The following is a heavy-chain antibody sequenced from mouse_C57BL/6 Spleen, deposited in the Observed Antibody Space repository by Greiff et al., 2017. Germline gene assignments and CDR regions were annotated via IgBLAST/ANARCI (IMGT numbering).Heavy chain of an antibody. CDR2: INPNNGGT. D-gene: IGHD2-2*01. J-gene: IGHJ2*01. CDR1: GYTFTDYY. CDR3: ARMVTNYFDY. V-gene: IGHV1-26*01. Sequence: VQLQQSGPELVKPGASVKISCKASGYTFTDYYMNWVKQSHGKSLEWIGDINPNNGGTSYNQKFKGKATLTVDKSSSTAYMELRSLTSEDSAVYYCARMVTNYFDYWGQGTTLTVSS.